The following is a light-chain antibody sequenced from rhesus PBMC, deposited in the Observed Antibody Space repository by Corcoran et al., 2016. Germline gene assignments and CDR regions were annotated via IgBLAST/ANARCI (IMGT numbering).Light chain of an antibody. V-gene: IGKV1-28*02. CDR2: AAS. Sequence: DIQMTQSPSSLSASVGDTVTITCRASQGISSYLNWFQQKPGKAPKLLIYAASSLESGVPSRFSGSGSGTEFTLTISSLQPEDFATYYCQQHNSNPWTFGQGTKVEIK. CDR1: QGISSY. J-gene: IGKJ1*01. CDR3: QQHNSNPWT.